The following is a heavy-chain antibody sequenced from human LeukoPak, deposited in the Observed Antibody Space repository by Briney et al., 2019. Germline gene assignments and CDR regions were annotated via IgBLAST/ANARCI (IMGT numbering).Heavy chain of an antibody. J-gene: IGHJ4*02. CDR2: IWYDGTNK. CDR3: AKSGRNWAYLEY. D-gene: IGHD7-27*01. CDR1: GFTLGNYG. V-gene: IGHV3-33*06. Sequence: PGRSLRLSCAVSGFTLGNYGMHWVRQAPGRGLEWVAVIWYDGTNKYYADSVRGRFTISRDSSKNTLYLQMNSLRAEDTAVYYCAKSGRNWAYLEYWGQGTLVTVSS.